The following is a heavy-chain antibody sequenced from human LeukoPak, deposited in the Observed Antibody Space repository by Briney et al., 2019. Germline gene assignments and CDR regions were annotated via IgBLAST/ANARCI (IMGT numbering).Heavy chain of an antibody. D-gene: IGHD1-26*01. CDR1: GFTFRSYW. J-gene: IGHJ4*02. CDR3: ARDVGGSLDY. Sequence: GGSLRLSCAAHGFTFRSYWMAWVRQAPGKGLEWVANIKEDESAKHQADSVKGRFTISRDNAQNSVYLQMSSLRGEDTAVYYCARDVGGSLDYWGQGTLVTVSS. V-gene: IGHV3-7*01. CDR2: IKEDESAK.